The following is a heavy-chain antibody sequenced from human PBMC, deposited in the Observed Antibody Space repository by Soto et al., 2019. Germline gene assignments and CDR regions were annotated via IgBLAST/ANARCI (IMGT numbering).Heavy chain of an antibody. D-gene: IGHD3-10*01. V-gene: IGHV5-51*01. CDR1: GYTFSTYW. CDR2: IYPGDSDT. Sequence: GESLKISCKGSGYTFSTYWIGWVRQMPGRGLEWMGFIYPGDSDTSYSPSFQGQVTISADKSTSTAYLQWSSLKASDTAMYYCASLGESELFPQNWFDPWGQGTLVTVSS. CDR3: ASLGESELFPQNWFDP. J-gene: IGHJ5*02.